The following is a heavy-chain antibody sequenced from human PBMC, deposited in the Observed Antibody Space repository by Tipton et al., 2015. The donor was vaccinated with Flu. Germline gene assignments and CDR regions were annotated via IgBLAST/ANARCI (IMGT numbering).Heavy chain of an antibody. V-gene: IGHV4-39*01. J-gene: IGHJ4*02. D-gene: IGHD3-10*02. Sequence: GLVKPSETLSLTYTVSGASISSSGYSWGWLRQPPGKGLEWIGSIYYNGDIYYNPSLKSRVTISVDTSKNQFSLRLSSVTAADTAVYYYARLSYYDVDLKNFYFDYWGQGTLVTVSS. CDR3: ARLSYYDVDLKNFYFDY. CDR2: IYYNGDI. CDR1: GASISSSGYS.